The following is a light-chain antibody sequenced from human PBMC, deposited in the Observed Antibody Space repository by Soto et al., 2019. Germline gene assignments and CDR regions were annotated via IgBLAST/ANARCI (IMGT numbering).Light chain of an antibody. CDR3: CSYAATTTVV. CDR1: SSDVGNYNL. J-gene: IGLJ2*01. Sequence: QSALTQPASVSGSPGQSISISCTGTSSDVGNYNLVSWYQQYPGKAPKLIIYEVTKRPSGVSNRFSGSKSGNTASLTISGLQAEDEADYYFCSYAATTTVVFGGGTKLTVL. CDR2: EVT. V-gene: IGLV2-23*02.